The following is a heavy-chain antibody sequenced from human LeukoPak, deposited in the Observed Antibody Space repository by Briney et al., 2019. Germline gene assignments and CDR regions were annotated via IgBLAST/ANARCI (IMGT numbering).Heavy chain of an antibody. CDR2: ISGSDDGT. Sequence: GGSLRLSCAASGFTFSTYAMSWVRQIPGKGLEWVSAISGSDDGTYYADSVKGRFTISRDSSRNTLYLQMNSLRAEDTAVYYCARDPQAAGSDYWGQGTLVTVSS. V-gene: IGHV3-23*01. CDR1: GFTFSTYA. J-gene: IGHJ4*02. CDR3: ARDPQAAGSDY. D-gene: IGHD6-13*01.